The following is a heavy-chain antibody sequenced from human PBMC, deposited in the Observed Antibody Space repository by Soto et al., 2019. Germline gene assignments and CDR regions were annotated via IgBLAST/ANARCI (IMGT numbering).Heavy chain of an antibody. J-gene: IGHJ4*02. CDR1: GFTFSSYG. CDR3: ARSYYGSSGPFDY. Sequence: QVQLVESGGGVVQPGRSLRLSCAASGFTFSSYGMHWVRQAPGKGLEWVAVIWYDGSNKYYADSVKGRFTISRDNSKNTLYLQMNSLRAEDTAVYYCARSYYGSSGPFDYWGQGTLVTVSS. V-gene: IGHV3-33*01. D-gene: IGHD3-22*01. CDR2: IWYDGSNK.